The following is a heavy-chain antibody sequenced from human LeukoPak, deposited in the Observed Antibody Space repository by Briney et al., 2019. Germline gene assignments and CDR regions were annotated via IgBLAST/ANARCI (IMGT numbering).Heavy chain of an antibody. V-gene: IGHV4-59*08. CDR1: GGSISGYY. D-gene: IGHD1-26*01. Sequence: PSETLSLTCTVSGGSISGYYWSWIRQPPGKGLEWIGFISYSGGTNYNPSLKSRVTISVDTSKNQFSLKLNSVTAADTAVYYCARHGGSYTFDYWGQGTLASVSS. J-gene: IGHJ4*02. CDR2: ISYSGGT. CDR3: ARHGGSYTFDY.